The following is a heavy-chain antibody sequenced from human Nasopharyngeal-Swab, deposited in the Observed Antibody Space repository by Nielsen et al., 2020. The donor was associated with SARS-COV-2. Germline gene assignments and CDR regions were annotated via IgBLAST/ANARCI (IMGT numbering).Heavy chain of an antibody. CDR3: ARITVAAADY. D-gene: IGHD6-19*01. CDR2: INPSGGST. V-gene: IGHV1-46*01. Sequence: WVRQAPGQGLEWMGIINPSGGSTSYAQKFQGRATMTRDTSTSTVYMELSSLRSEDTAVYYCARITVAAADYWGQGTLVTVSS. J-gene: IGHJ4*02.